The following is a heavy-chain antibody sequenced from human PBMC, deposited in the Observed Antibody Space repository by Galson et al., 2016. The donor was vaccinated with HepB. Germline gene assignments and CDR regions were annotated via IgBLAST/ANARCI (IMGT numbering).Heavy chain of an antibody. J-gene: IGHJ6*02. V-gene: IGHV3-49*04. D-gene: IGHD6-25*01. Sequence: SLRLSCAGSGFTFGDYGMSWVRQAPGKGLEWVGFIRSKSYGETTEYAASVQGRFTISRDDSKNIAYLQMNSLKTEDTGLYYCSRYGEQRVRGYAPTYHYAMDGWGQGTTVSVSS. CDR3: SRYGEQRVRGYAPTYHYAMDG. CDR2: IRSKSYGETT. CDR1: GFTFGDYG.